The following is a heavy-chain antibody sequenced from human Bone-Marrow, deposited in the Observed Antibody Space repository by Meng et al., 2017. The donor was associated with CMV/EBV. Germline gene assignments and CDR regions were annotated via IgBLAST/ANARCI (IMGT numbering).Heavy chain of an antibody. CDR2: INPNRGGT. D-gene: IGHD3-22*01. CDR1: GYTFTGYY. J-gene: IGHJ3*02. V-gene: IGHV1-2*02. CDR3: ARSNDYYDSSGYGGDAFDI. Sequence: ASVKVSCKASGYTFTGYYMHWVRQAPGQGLEWMGWINPNRGGTNYAQKFQGRVTMTRDTSISTAYMELSRLRSDDTAVYYCARSNDYYDSSGYGGDAFDIWGQGTMVTVSS.